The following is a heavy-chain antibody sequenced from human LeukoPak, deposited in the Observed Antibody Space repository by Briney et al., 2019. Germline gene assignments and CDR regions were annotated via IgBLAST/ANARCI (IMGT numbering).Heavy chain of an antibody. D-gene: IGHD3-22*01. V-gene: IGHV1-69*13. CDR1: GGTFSSYA. J-gene: IGHJ3*02. Sequence: SVKVSCKASGGTFSSYAISWVRQAPGQGLEWMGGIIPIFGTANYAQKFQGRVTITADESTSTAYMELGRLRSDDTAFYYCARAGVWDYNDSSGYHNGAFDIWGQGTMVTVSS. CDR3: ARAGVWDYNDSSGYHNGAFDI. CDR2: IIPIFGTA.